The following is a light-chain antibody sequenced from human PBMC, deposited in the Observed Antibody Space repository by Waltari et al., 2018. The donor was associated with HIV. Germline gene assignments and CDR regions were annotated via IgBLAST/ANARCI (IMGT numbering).Light chain of an antibody. CDR1: SGNIANNY. Sequence: FVLTQPHSVSESPGKTVIISCTRDSGNIANNYVQWFQRRPGSAPTTLLYEDRRRPSGVPDRFSGSIDRSSNSASLTISGVMTEDEADYYCQSFDTTNHWVFGGGTKLTVL. CDR2: EDR. J-gene: IGLJ3*02. CDR3: QSFDTTNHWV. V-gene: IGLV6-57*03.